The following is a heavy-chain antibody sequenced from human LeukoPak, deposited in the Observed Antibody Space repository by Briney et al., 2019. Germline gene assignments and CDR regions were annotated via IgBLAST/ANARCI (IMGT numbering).Heavy chain of an antibody. CDR1: GYRFIDDY. CDR3: APTPEAYTSNWNV. J-gene: IGHJ4*02. D-gene: IGHD1-1*01. Sequence: ASVKVSCKASGYRFIDDYMHWVRQAPGQGLEWMGRINPDSGFTNYAQKFQGRVTMTRDTSISTAYMEVSRLRSDDTAVYYCAPTPEAYTSNWNVWGQGTLVTVSS. V-gene: IGHV1-2*06. CDR2: INPDSGFT.